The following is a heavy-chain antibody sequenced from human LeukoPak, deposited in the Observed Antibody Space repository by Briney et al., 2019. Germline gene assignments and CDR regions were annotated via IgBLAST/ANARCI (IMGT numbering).Heavy chain of an antibody. J-gene: IGHJ4*02. CDR1: GYTFTSYD. V-gene: IGHV1-8*01. D-gene: IGHD6-19*01. CDR2: MNPNSGNT. Sequence: GASVKVSCKASGYTFTSYDINWVRHATGQGLEWMGWMNPNSGNTGYAQKFQGRVTMTRNTSISTAYMELSSLRSEDTAVYYCARVYSSGWHPDYWGQGTLVTVSS. CDR3: ARVYSSGWHPDY.